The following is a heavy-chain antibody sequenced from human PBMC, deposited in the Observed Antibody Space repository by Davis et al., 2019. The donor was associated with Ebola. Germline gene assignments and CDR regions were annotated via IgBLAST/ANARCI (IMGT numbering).Heavy chain of an antibody. J-gene: IGHJ6*02. CDR1: GFTFSSYS. V-gene: IGHV3-21*01. CDR3: ARDLYYYDSSGYSYGMDV. D-gene: IGHD3-22*01. CDR2: ISSSSSYI. Sequence: GGSLRLSCAASGFTFSSYSMNWVRQAPGKGLEWVSSISSSSSYIYYADSVKGRFTISRDNAKNSRYLQMNSLRAEDTAVYYCARDLYYYDSSGYSYGMDVWGQGTTVTVSS.